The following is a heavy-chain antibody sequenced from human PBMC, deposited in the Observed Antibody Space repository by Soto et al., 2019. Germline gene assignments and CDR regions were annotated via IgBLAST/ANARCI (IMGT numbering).Heavy chain of an antibody. CDR3: SRGPFGNSGPGELEY. J-gene: IGHJ4*02. D-gene: IGHD5-12*01. V-gene: IGHV1-69*06. Sequence: QVRLVQSEAEVKKPGSSVKVSCKASGGTFTSDATAWVRQARGQGLEWMGGVIPIFGKPSYTQKFQGRVTITADKSARRGYMELSSLKSEDTAVYYFSRGPFGNSGPGELEYWGQGTLVTVS. CDR2: VIPIFGKP. CDR1: GGTFTSDA.